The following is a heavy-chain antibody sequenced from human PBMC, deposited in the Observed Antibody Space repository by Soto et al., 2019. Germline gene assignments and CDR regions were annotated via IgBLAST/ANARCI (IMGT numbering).Heavy chain of an antibody. CDR2: IKQDGSEK. D-gene: IGHD2-2*01. V-gene: IGHV3-7*05. Sequence: GGSLRLSCAASGFTFSSYWMSWVRQAPGKGLEWVANIKQDGSEKYYVDSVKGRFTISRDNAKNSLYLQMNSLRAEDTAVYYCARALQVVPAPHCWFDPWGQGTLVTVSS. CDR1: GFTFSSYW. J-gene: IGHJ5*02. CDR3: ARALQVVPAPHCWFDP.